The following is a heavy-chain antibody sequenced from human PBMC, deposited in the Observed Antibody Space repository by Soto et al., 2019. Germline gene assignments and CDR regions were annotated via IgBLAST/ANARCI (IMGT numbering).Heavy chain of an antibody. Sequence: GESLKISCKGSGYSFTSYCISWVRQMPGKGLEWMGRIDPSDSYTNYSPSFQGHVTISADKSISTAYLQWSSLKASDTAMYYCAILGTYYFDNSDNYFDFWGQGTLVTVSS. D-gene: IGHD3-22*01. V-gene: IGHV5-10-1*01. CDR2: IDPSDSYT. CDR3: AILGTYYFDNSDNYFDF. CDR1: GYSFTSYC. J-gene: IGHJ4*02.